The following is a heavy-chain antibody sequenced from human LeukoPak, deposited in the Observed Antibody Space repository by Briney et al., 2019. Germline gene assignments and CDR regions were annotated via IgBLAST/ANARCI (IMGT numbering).Heavy chain of an antibody. Sequence: SETLSLTCTVSGGSISSYYWTWVRQPPGKGLEWIGYIYKSGSTNYNPSLKSRVTISLDTSKNQLSLKLTSVTAADTAVYYCARCSRGTSVGMDVWGQGTTVTVSS. CDR3: ARCSRGTSVGMDV. D-gene: IGHD1-1*01. V-gene: IGHV4-59*08. CDR2: IYKSGST. CDR1: GGSISSYY. J-gene: IGHJ6*02.